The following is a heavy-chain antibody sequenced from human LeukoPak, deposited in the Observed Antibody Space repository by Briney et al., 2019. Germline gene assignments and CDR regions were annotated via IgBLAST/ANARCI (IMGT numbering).Heavy chain of an antibody. CDR2: ISGSGGST. D-gene: IGHD3-22*01. CDR3: ARGLRGSSGYDYTFDY. CDR1: GFTFSSYA. J-gene: IGHJ4*02. Sequence: GGSLRLSCAASGFTFSSYAMSWVRQAPGKGLEWVSAISGSGGSTYYADSVKGRFTFSRDISKNTLYLQMNSLRAEDMAVYYCARGLRGSSGYDYTFDYWGQGTLVTVSS. V-gene: IGHV3-23*01.